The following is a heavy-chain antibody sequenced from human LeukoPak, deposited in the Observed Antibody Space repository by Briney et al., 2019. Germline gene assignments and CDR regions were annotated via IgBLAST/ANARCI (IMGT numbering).Heavy chain of an antibody. Sequence: ASVKVSCKDSGYTFTDYYIHWVRQAPGQGLEWMGWVFPRNGGTKYAQTFQGRVRMTSDTFISTAYMELTRLTSDDTALYTCATIEGGKGTDWGQGTLVTVSS. V-gene: IGHV1-2*02. CDR3: ATIEGGKGTD. D-gene: IGHD3-16*01. CDR1: GYTFTDYY. CDR2: VFPRNGGT. J-gene: IGHJ4*02.